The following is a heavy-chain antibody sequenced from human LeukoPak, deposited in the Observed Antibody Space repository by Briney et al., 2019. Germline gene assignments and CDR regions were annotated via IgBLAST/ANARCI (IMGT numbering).Heavy chain of an antibody. CDR2: IYSGGST. Sequence: PGGSLRLSCAASGFTVSSNYMSWVRQAPGKGLEGVAVIYSGGSTYDADSVKGRFTISRHNCKNTLYLQMNSLRAEHTAVHYCARRRYHYDSSGPGAFDIWGQGTMVTVSS. V-gene: IGHV3-53*04. CDR3: ARRRYHYDSSGPGAFDI. J-gene: IGHJ3*02. CDR1: GFTVSSNY. D-gene: IGHD3-22*01.